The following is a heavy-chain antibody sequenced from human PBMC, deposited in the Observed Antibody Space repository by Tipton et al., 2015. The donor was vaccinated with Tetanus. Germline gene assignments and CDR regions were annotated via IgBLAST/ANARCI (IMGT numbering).Heavy chain of an antibody. J-gene: IGHJ4*02. V-gene: IGHV4-31*03. D-gene: IGHD6-19*01. CDR3: ARNTVAGTVTFDY. CDR2: IYYSGST. Sequence: TLSLTCTVSGGSISSGGYYWSWIRQHPGKGLEWIGYIYYSGSTYYNPSLKSRVTISVDTSKNQFSLKLSSVTAADTAVYYCARNTVAGTVTFDYWGQGTLVTVSS. CDR1: GGSISSGGYY.